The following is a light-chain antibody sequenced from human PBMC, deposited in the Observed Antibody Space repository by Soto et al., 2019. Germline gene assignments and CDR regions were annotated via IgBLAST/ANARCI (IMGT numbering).Light chain of an antibody. J-gene: IGLJ3*02. CDR3: SSYRSSSTHWV. Sequence: QSALTQPASVSGSPGQSITLSCTGTSSDVGGYNYVSWYQQHPGKAPKLMIYDVSNRPSGVSNRFSGSKSGNTASLTISGLQAEDEADYYCSSYRSSSTHWVFGGGTKVTVL. CDR1: SSDVGGYNY. V-gene: IGLV2-14*01. CDR2: DVS.